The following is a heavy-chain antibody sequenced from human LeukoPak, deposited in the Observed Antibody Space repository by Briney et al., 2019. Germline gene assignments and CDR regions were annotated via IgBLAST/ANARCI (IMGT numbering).Heavy chain of an antibody. Sequence: GGSLRLSCAASGSTFSSYGMHWVRQAPGKGLEWVAVISYDGSNKYYADSVKGRFTISRDNSKNTLYLQMNSLRAEDTAVYYCAKGDSSPGDYFDYWGQGTLVTVSS. CDR3: AKGDSSPGDYFDY. CDR2: ISYDGSNK. CDR1: GSTFSSYG. J-gene: IGHJ4*02. D-gene: IGHD2-2*01. V-gene: IGHV3-30*18.